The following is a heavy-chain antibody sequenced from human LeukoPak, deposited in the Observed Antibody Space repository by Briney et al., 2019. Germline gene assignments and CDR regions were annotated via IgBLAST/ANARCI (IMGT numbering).Heavy chain of an antibody. CDR1: GFTFSDFW. CDR3: ARDGGIIRFGGQDV. D-gene: IGHD3-16*01. J-gene: IGHJ6*02. Sequence: GGSLRLTCAASGFTFSDFWLSWVRQAPGKGLEWVANMNRDGSEKNYVDSMKGRITISRDNAKNSLYLQMNSLRVEDTAVYYCARDGGIIRFGGQDVWGQGTTVTVS. V-gene: IGHV3-7*01. CDR2: MNRDGSEK.